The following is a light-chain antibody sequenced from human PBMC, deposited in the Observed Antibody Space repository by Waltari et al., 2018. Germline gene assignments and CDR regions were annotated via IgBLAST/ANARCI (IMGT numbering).Light chain of an antibody. J-gene: IGKJ1*01. Sequence: LDWYRQKPGQPPRPLIYRTSNRASGVPERFSGGGSATDFTLTISPVEAEDVGIYYCAQLFQIPPTFGEGTRVEIK. CDR2: RTS. CDR3: AQLFQIPPT. V-gene: IGKV2-28*01.